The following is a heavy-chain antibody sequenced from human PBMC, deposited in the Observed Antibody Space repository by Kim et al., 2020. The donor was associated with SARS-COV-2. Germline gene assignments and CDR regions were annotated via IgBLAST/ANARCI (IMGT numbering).Heavy chain of an antibody. Sequence: ASVKVSCKASGYTFTSYGISWVRQAPGQGLEWMGWISAYNGNTNYAQKLQGRVTMTTDTSTSTAYMELRSLRSDDTAVYYCARDFNWNYYYGMDVWGQGTTVTVSS. CDR2: ISAYNGNT. CDR1: GYTFTSYG. CDR3: ARDFNWNYYYGMDV. V-gene: IGHV1-18*01. J-gene: IGHJ6*02. D-gene: IGHD1-1*01.